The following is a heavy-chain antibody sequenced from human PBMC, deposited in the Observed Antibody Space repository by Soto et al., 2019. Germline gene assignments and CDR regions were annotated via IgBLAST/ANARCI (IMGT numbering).Heavy chain of an antibody. CDR2: ISAYNGNT. Sequence: QVQLVQSGAEVKKPGASVKVSCKASGYTFTSYGISWVRQAPGQGLEWMGWISAYNGNTNYAQKLQGRVTMTTDTSKRTAYMELRSLRSDDTAVYYCARAPPTLYGENDAFDIWGQGTMVTVSS. CDR1: GYTFTSYG. CDR3: ARAPPTLYGENDAFDI. V-gene: IGHV1-18*01. J-gene: IGHJ3*02. D-gene: IGHD4-17*01.